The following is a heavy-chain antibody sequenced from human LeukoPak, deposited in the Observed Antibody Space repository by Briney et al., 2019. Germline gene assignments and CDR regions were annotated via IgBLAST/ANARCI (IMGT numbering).Heavy chain of an antibody. CDR3: ARGSTYYDSSGQVPFDY. J-gene: IGHJ4*02. Sequence: SLRLSXAASGFTFSTYSMNWVREAPGKGLEWVSYISSSSTIYYTDSVKGRFTISRDNAKNSLYLQMNSLRAEDTAVYYCARGSTYYDSSGQVPFDYWGQGTLVTVSS. V-gene: IGHV3-48*01. CDR1: GFTFSTYS. CDR2: ISSSSTI. D-gene: IGHD3-22*01.